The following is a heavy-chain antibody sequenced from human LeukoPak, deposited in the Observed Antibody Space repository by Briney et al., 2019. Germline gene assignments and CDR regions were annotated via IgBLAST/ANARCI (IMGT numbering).Heavy chain of an antibody. CDR1: GFTFSSYW. Sequence: GGSLRLSCAASGFTFSSYWMTWVRQAPGKGLEWVANIKHNGNEKNYVDSVEGRFTISRDNAKNSLSLQMNSLRAEGTAVYYCARELRTFDSWGQGTLVTVSS. CDR3: ARELRTFDS. CDR2: IKHNGNEK. D-gene: IGHD3-16*01. J-gene: IGHJ4*02. V-gene: IGHV3-7*01.